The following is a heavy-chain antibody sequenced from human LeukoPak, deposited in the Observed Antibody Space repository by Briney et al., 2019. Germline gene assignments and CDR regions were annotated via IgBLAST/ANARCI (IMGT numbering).Heavy chain of an antibody. D-gene: IGHD3-9*01. CDR3: ATDIFGAPGPSYGMDV. V-gene: IGHV3-30*03. CDR2: ISYDGSNK. CDR1: GFTFSSYG. Sequence: GGSLRLSCAASGFTFSSYGMHWVRQAPGKGLEWVAVISYDGSNKYYADSVKGRFTISRDNSKNTLYLQMNSLRAEDTAVYYCATDIFGAPGPSYGMDVWGQGTTVTVSS. J-gene: IGHJ6*02.